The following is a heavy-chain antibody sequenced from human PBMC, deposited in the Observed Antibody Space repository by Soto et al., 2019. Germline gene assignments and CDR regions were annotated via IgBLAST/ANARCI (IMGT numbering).Heavy chain of an antibody. V-gene: IGHV3-33*01. J-gene: IGHJ6*02. Sequence: QVQLVESGGGVVQPGRSLRLSCAASGFTFSSYGMHWVRQAPGKGLEWVAVIWYDGSNKYYADSVKGRFTISRDNSKNTLYLQMNSLRAEDTAVYYCARAHYGGNPVSVYMDVWGQGTKVTVSS. CDR2: IWYDGSNK. CDR3: ARAHYGGNPVSVYMDV. CDR1: GFTFSSYG. D-gene: IGHD4-17*01.